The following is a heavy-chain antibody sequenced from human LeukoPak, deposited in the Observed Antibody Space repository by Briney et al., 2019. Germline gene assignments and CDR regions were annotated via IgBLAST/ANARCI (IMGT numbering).Heavy chain of an antibody. CDR2: ISAYSTYNGNT. V-gene: IGHV1-18*01. CDR3: TRDLGQWLLQGIFFDY. J-gene: IGHJ4*02. Sequence: ASVKVSCKASGYTFTSYGISWVRQAPGQGPEWMGWISAYSTYNGNTNYAQKFQGRVTMTTDTSTSTAYMELRSLRSDDTAVYYCTRDLGQWLLQGIFFDYWGQGTLVTVST. D-gene: IGHD5-12*01. CDR1: GYTFTSYG.